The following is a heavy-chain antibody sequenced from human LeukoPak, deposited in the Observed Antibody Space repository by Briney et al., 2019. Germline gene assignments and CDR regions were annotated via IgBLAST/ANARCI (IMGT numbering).Heavy chain of an antibody. CDR2: IYTSGST. D-gene: IGHD2-15*01. CDR3: ARDVCSGGSCYPDY. Sequence: SQTLSLTCTVSGGSLSSGSYYWSWIRQPAGKGLEWIGRIYTSGSTNYNPSLKSRVTISVDTSKNQFSLKLSSVTAADTAVYYCARDVCSGGSCYPDYWGQGTLVTVSS. V-gene: IGHV4-61*02. CDR1: GGSLSSGSYY. J-gene: IGHJ4*02.